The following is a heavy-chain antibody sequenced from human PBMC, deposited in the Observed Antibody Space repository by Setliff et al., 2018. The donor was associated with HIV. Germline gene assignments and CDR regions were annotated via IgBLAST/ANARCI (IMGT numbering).Heavy chain of an antibody. V-gene: IGHV1-2*02. CDR1: GYTFTDYP. CDR2: SNPNSGDT. J-gene: IGHJ4*02. Sequence: ASVKVSCKASGYTFTDYPIHWVRQAPGQGLEWMGWSNPNSGDTKYAQNFQGRVTMTRDTSVSTAYMELSRLTSDDTAVYYCASVFYDFWSASYSNIDYWGQGTLVTVSS. D-gene: IGHD3-3*01. CDR3: ASVFYDFWSASYSNIDY.